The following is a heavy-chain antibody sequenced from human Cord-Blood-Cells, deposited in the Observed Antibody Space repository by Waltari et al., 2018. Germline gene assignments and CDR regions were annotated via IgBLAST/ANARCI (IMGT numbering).Heavy chain of an antibody. CDR2: INPNSGGT. D-gene: IGHD1-7*01. CDR1: RYTFTAYY. V-gene: IGHV1-2*02. CDR3: ARVSELPFDY. J-gene: IGHJ4*02. Sequence: QVQLEQSGAAVKKPGASVKFSGTASRYTFTAYYMHWVRQAPEQGLEWMGWINPNSGGTNYAQKFQGRVTMTRDTSISTAYMELSRLRSDDTAVYYCARVSELPFDYWGQGTLVTVSS.